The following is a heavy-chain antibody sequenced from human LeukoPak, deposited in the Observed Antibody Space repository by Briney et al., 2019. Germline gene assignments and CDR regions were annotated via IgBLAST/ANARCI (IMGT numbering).Heavy chain of an antibody. Sequence: GGSLRLSCAASGFTFSDHFMDWVRQAPGKGLEWIGRTRKKPNSYTTEYAASVKGRFTFSRDDSKNSLYLQMNSLETEDTAVYYCARVSAIAGATDALDFWGQGTMVTVSS. CDR2: TRKKPNSYTT. V-gene: IGHV3-72*01. J-gene: IGHJ3*01. CDR3: ARVSAIAGATDALDF. CDR1: GFTFSDHF. D-gene: IGHD1-20*01.